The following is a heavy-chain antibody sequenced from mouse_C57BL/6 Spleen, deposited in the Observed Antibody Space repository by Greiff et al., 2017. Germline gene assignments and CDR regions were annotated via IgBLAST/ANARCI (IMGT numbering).Heavy chain of an antibody. CDR3: ARADGYYAPAGAY. D-gene: IGHD2-3*01. J-gene: IGHJ3*01. CDR1: GYSFTGYF. CDR2: INPYNGDT. V-gene: IGHV1-37*01. Sequence: EVMLVESGPELVKPGASVKISCKASGYSFTGYFMNWVKQSHGKSLEWIGRINPYNGDTFYNQKFKGKATLTVDKSSSTAHMELLSLTSEDFAVYYCARADGYYAPAGAYWGQGTLVTVSA.